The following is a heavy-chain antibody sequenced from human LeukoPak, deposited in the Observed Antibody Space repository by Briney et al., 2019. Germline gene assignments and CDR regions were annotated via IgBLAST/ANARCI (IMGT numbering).Heavy chain of an antibody. D-gene: IGHD1-20*01. V-gene: IGHV3-33*06. CDR1: GFTFSNHG. CDR3: AKDTGITPLSNWFDP. J-gene: IGHJ5*02. CDR2: IWYDGSNK. Sequence: GRSLRLSCAASGFTFSNHGMHWVRQAPGKGLEWVAAIWYDGSNKYYVDSVKGRFTISRDSSKNTLYLEMSSLRAEDTAVYYCAKDTGITPLSNWFDPWGQGTLVTVSS.